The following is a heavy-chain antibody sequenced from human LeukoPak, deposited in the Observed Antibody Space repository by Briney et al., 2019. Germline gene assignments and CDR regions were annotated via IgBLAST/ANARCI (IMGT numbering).Heavy chain of an antibody. J-gene: IGHJ4*02. V-gene: IGHV3-48*01. CDR3: AREPTYSSSWYTSCDY. D-gene: IGHD6-13*01. CDR2: ITLSSSSI. Sequence: GGSLRLSCAASGFNFNNYNMNWVRQAPGKGLEGVSYITLSSSSIYYADSVKGRFTISRDNAKNSLYLQMNSLRAEDTAVYYCAREPTYSSSWYTSCDYWGQGTLVTVSS. CDR1: GFNFNNYN.